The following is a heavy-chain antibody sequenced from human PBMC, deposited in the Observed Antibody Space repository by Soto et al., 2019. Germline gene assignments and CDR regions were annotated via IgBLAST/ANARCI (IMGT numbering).Heavy chain of an antibody. CDR3: ETAIQPHAFDL. CDR2: ISYDGRDK. Sequence: QLVESGGGVVQPGRSLRLSCAASGFTFSNYAIHWIRQAPGKGLEWVAVISYDGRDKYYAASVKGRFTISRDNSKNILYVHMNSLSAEDTAVYSCETAIQPHAFDLWGQGTMVTVSS. D-gene: IGHD2-21*01. V-gene: IGHV3-30*04. J-gene: IGHJ3*01. CDR1: GFTFSNYA.